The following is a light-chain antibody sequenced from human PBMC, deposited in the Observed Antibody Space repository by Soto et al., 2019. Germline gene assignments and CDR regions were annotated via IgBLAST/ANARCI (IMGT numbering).Light chain of an antibody. J-gene: IGKJ1*01. V-gene: IGKV2D-29*01. CDR1: QSLLHSDGKTY. Sequence: DIVMTQTPLSLSVTPGQPASISCKSSQSLLHSDGKTYLYWYLQRPGQPPPLMIYEVSKRFSGVPDRCSASGSATDITLKISRVEAEDVEVYYYMESIQPRRTCGHGTKVYIK. CDR3: MESIQPRRT. CDR2: EVS.